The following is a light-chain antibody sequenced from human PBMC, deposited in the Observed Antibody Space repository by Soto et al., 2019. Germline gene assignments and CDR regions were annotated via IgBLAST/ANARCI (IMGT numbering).Light chain of an antibody. J-gene: IGKJ4*01. Sequence: EIVLTQSPGPLYLSPGERDTLSCRASQSVSSSYLARYQQKPGQAPRLLIYGASSRDTGIPDRFSGSGSGTDCTLTLSRLEPEDCAVYYGQQYDSSPLTFGGGTKVEIK. CDR1: QSVSSSY. CDR3: QQYDSSPLT. CDR2: GAS. V-gene: IGKV3-20*01.